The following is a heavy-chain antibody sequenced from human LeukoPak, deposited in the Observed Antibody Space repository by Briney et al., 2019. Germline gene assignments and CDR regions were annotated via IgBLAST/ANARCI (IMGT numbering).Heavy chain of an antibody. J-gene: IGHJ3*01. D-gene: IGHD3-10*01. CDR2: MYQSGHT. V-gene: IGHV4-38-2*02. CDR1: GYSISSGYY. CDR3: ASRFFFGGAAFDF. Sequence: SETLSLTCTISGYSISSGYYWGWIRQPPGKGLEWIGNMYQSGHTYYDPSLKSRVTISGETSKNQFSLKLNSVTAADTAVYYCASRFFFGGAAFDFWGQGTMVTVSS.